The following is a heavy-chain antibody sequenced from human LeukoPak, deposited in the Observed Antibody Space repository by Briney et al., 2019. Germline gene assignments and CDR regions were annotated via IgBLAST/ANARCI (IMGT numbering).Heavy chain of an antibody. V-gene: IGHV4-61*02. J-gene: IGHJ6*03. CDR2: IYTSGST. Sequence: SQTLSLTCTVSGGSISSGSYYWSWIRQPAGKGLEWIGRIYTSGSTNYNPSLKSRVTISVDTSKNQFSLQLNSVTPEDTAVYYCARERRDIVVVPAADGADYYYYYMDVWGKGTTVTVSS. CDR1: GGSISSGSYY. D-gene: IGHD2-2*01. CDR3: ARERRDIVVVPAADGADYYYYYMDV.